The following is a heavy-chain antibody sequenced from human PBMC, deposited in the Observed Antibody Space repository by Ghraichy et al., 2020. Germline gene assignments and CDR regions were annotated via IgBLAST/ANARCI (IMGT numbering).Heavy chain of an antibody. J-gene: IGHJ6*02. CDR2: IKSKTDGGTT. Sequence: GGSLRLSCAASGFTFSNAWMSWVRQAPGKGLEWVGRIKSKTDGGTTDYAAPVKGRFTISRDDSKNTLYLQMNSLKTEDTAVYYCTTDWYSSSWYIYYYYGMDVWGQGTTVTVSS. CDR1: GFTFSNAW. V-gene: IGHV3-15*01. D-gene: IGHD6-13*01. CDR3: TTDWYSSSWYIYYYYGMDV.